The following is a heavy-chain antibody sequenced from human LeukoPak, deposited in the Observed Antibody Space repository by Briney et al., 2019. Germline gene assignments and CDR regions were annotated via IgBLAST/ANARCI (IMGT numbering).Heavy chain of an antibody. CDR3: ARLVGWPYRYYYDY. V-gene: IGHV4-39*01. Sequence: PSETLSLTCTVSGGSTSSNNYHWGWIRQPPGKGLEWIGNIYYSGSTHDNPSLKSRVTISVDTSKNQFSLKLSSVTAADTAVYYCARLVGWPYRYYYDYWGQGTLITVSS. J-gene: IGHJ4*02. CDR2: IYYSGST. D-gene: IGHD2-15*01. CDR1: GGSTSSNNYH.